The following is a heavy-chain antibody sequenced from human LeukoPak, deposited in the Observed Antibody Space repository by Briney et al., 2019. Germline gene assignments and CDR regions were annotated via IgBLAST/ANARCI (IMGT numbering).Heavy chain of an antibody. J-gene: IGHJ5*02. CDR3: ARAGKGSWYGASWFDP. CDR1: GYTFASYY. CDR2: INPSGGST. Sequence: GASVKVSCKASGYTFASYYMHWVRQAPGQGLEWMGIINPSGGSTSHAQKFQGRVTMTRDMSTSTVYMELSSLRSEDTAVYYCARAGKGSWYGASWFDPWGQGTLVTVSS. D-gene: IGHD6-13*01. V-gene: IGHV1-46*01.